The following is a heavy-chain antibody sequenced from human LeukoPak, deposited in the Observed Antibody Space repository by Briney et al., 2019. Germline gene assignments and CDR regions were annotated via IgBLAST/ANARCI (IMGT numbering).Heavy chain of an antibody. J-gene: IGHJ5*02. Sequence: PGGSLRLSCAASGFTFSSYGMSWVRQAPGKGLEWVSAISGSGGSTYYADSVKGRFTISRDNAKNSLYLQMNSLRAEDTAVYYCARVKSGIRPARFDPWGQGTLVTVSS. CDR1: GFTFSSYG. D-gene: IGHD1-26*01. CDR3: ARVKSGIRPARFDP. CDR2: ISGSGGST. V-gene: IGHV3-23*01.